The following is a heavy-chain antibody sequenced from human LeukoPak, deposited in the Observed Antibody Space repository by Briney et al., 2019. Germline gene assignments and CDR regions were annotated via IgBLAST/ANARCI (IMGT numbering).Heavy chain of an antibody. Sequence: SETLSLTCTVSGGSISSGDYYWSWLRQPPGKGLEWIGYIYYSGSTYYNPSLKSRVTISVDTSKNQFSLKLSSVTAADTAVYYCARADYYDSSGLFYWGQGTLVTVSS. V-gene: IGHV4-30-4*01. CDR1: GGSISSGDYY. CDR3: ARADYYDSSGLFY. D-gene: IGHD3-22*01. CDR2: IYYSGST. J-gene: IGHJ4*02.